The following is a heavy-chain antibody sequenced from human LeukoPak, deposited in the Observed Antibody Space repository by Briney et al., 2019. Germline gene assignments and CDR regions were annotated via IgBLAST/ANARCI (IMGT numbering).Heavy chain of an antibody. Sequence: PGGSLRLPCAASGFTFSNYDMHWVRQATGKGLEWVSAIDTAGDTYYPGSVKGRFTISRENAKNSLYLQMNSLRAGDTAVYYCARTTVTSGPYWYFDLWGRGTLVTVSS. D-gene: IGHD4-17*01. J-gene: IGHJ2*01. CDR2: IDTAGDT. CDR1: GFTFSNYD. V-gene: IGHV3-13*01. CDR3: ARTTVTSGPYWYFDL.